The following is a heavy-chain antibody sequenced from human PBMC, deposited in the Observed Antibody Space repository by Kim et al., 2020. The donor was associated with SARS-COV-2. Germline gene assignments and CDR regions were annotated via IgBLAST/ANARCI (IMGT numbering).Heavy chain of an antibody. V-gene: IGHV3-30*18. Sequence: GGSLRLSCAASGFTFSSYGMHWVRQAPGKGLEWVAVISYDGSNKYYADSVKGRFTISRDNSKNTLYLQMNSLRAEDTAVYYCAKDSGRLRYYGMDVWGQG. D-gene: IGHD4-17*01. CDR1: GFTFSSYG. CDR3: AKDSGRLRYYGMDV. CDR2: ISYDGSNK. J-gene: IGHJ6*02.